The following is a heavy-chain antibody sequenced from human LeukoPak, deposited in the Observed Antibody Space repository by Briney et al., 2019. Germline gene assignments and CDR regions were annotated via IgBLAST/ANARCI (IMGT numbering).Heavy chain of an antibody. J-gene: IGHJ4*02. CDR3: AKGHQWELLRSFDY. V-gene: IGHV3-9*01. CDR1: GLTFDDYA. CDR2: ISWNSGSI. Sequence: GGSLRLSCAASGLTFDDYAMHWVRQAPGKGLEWVSGISWNSGSIGYADSVKGRFTISRDNAKNSLYLQMNSLRAEDTALYYCAKGHQWELLRSFDYWGQGTLVTVSS. D-gene: IGHD1-26*01.